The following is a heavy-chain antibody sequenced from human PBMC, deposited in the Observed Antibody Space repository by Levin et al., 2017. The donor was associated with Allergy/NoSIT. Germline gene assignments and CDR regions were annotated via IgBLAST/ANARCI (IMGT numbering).Heavy chain of an antibody. D-gene: IGHD2-2*01. Sequence: GESLKISCAASGFTFSDYYMSWIRQAPGKGLEWVSYISSSSSYTNYADSVKGRFTISRDNAKNSLYLQMNSLRAEDTAVYYCARLGYCSSTSCSQYYYYYYGMDVWGQGTTVTVSS. J-gene: IGHJ6*02. CDR3: ARLGYCSSTSCSQYYYYYYGMDV. V-gene: IGHV3-11*03. CDR2: ISSSSSYT. CDR1: GFTFSDYY.